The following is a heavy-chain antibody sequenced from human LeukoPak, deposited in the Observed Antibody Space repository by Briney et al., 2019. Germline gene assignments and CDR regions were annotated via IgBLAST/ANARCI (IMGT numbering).Heavy chain of an antibody. CDR3: ARDRRYSGYDIDYYGMDV. CDR2: ISAYNGNT. CDR1: GYTFTSYG. D-gene: IGHD5-12*01. V-gene: IGHV1-18*04. Sequence: GASVKVSCKASGYTFTSYGISWVRQAPGQGLEWMGWISAYNGNTNYAQKLQGRVTMTTDTSTSTAYMELRSLRSDDTAVYYCARDRRYSGYDIDYYGMDVWGKGTTVTVSS. J-gene: IGHJ6*04.